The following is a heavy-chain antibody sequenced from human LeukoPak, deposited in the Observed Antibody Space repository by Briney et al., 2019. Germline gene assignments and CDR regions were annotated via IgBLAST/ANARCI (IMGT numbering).Heavy chain of an antibody. CDR3: ARVGYYDSTTPP. J-gene: IGHJ5*02. Sequence: KSSETLSLTCAVYGGSFSGYYWSWIRQPPGKGLEWIGEINHSGSTNYNPSLKSRVTISVDTSKNQFSLKLSSVTAADTAVYYCARVGYYDSTTPPWGQGTLVTVSS. V-gene: IGHV4-34*01. D-gene: IGHD3-22*01. CDR1: GGSFSGYY. CDR2: INHSGST.